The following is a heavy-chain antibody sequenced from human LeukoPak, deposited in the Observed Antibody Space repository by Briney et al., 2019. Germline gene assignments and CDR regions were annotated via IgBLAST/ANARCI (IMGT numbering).Heavy chain of an antibody. CDR1: GYTFSSYW. J-gene: IGHJ4*02. D-gene: IGHD3-10*01. Sequence: GGSLRLSCAASGYTFSSYWMHWVRQAPGKGLVWVSRINSDGSSTSYADSVKGRFTISRDNAKNTLYLQMNSLRAEDTAVYYCARAPFYYYGSGTHDYWGQGTLVTVSS. CDR3: ARAPFYYYGSGTHDY. V-gene: IGHV3-74*01. CDR2: INSDGSST.